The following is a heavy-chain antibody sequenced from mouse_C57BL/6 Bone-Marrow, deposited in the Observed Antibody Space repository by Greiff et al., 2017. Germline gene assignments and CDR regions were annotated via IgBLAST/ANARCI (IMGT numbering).Heavy chain of an antibody. V-gene: IGHV1-64*01. CDR3: ARSDDDVDYAMDY. D-gene: IGHD2-4*01. Sequence: QVQLQQPGAELVKPGASVKLSCKASGYTFTNYWMHWVKQRPGQGLEWIGMMHPNGGSPDYNEKFKSEATLSVDKSSRTAYMELSSRTSEDSAVYVWARSDDDVDYAMDYWGQGTSATGSS. CDR2: MHPNGGSP. J-gene: IGHJ4*01. CDR1: GYTFTNYW.